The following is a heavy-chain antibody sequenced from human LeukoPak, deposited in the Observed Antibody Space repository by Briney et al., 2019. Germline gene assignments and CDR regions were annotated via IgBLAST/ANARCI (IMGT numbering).Heavy chain of an antibody. V-gene: IGHV3-43*02. J-gene: IGHJ4*02. Sequence: GGSLRLSCAASGFTFDDYAMHWVRQAPGKGLEWVSLISGDGGSTYYADSVKGRFTISRDNSKNSLYLQMNSLRTEDTALYYCAKEERSVLWFGELASGYWDQGTLVTVSS. CDR1: GFTFDDYA. CDR2: ISGDGGST. CDR3: AKEERSVLWFGELASGY. D-gene: IGHD3-10*01.